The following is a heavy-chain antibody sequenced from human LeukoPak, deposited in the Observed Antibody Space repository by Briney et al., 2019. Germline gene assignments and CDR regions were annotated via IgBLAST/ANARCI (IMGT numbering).Heavy chain of an antibody. J-gene: IGHJ4*02. V-gene: IGHV3-23*01. CDR2: ISDSGGRT. D-gene: IGHD2-15*01. CDR1: GFTFPTYA. Sequence: PGGPLRLSCAASGFTFPTYAMNWVRQAPGKGLEWVSDISDSGGRTDYADSVKGRFSISRDNSKSTLYLRMTSLRAEDTAIYYCVRSTSGSPGGYWGQGTLVTVSA. CDR3: VRSTSGSPGGY.